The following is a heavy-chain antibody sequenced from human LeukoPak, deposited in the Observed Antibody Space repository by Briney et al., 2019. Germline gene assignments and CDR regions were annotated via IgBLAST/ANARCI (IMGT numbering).Heavy chain of an antibody. D-gene: IGHD2-21*01. Sequence: GGSLRLSCAASGFTFSSYWMSWVRQAPGKGLEWVANIKQDGNEKYYVDSVKGRFTISRDNAKNSLYLQMNSLRAEDTAVYHCARDLEGHICYFDYWGQGTLVTVSS. CDR1: GFTFSSYW. J-gene: IGHJ4*02. V-gene: IGHV3-7*01. CDR2: IKQDGNEK. CDR3: ARDLEGHICYFDY.